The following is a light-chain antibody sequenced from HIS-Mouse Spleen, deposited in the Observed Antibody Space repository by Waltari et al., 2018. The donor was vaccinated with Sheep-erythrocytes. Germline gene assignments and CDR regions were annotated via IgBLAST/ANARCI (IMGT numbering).Light chain of an antibody. J-gene: IGKJ1*01. Sequence: DIVMTQSPLSLPVTPGEPASISCRSSQSLLHSNGYNYLDWYLQKPGQSPHPLIYLGSNRASGVPDRFSGSGSGTDFTLRISRVEAEDVGVYYCMQALQTPWTFGQGTKVEFK. CDR3: MQALQTPWT. CDR2: LGS. V-gene: IGKV2-28*01. CDR1: QSLLHSNGYNY.